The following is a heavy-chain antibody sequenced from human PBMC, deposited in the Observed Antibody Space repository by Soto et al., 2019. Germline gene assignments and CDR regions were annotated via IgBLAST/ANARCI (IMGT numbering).Heavy chain of an antibody. CDR1: GVSTSTYY. J-gene: IGHJ4*02. Sequence: SETLSLTCSVSGVSTSTYYWSWIRQPPGKGLEWIGYMYHGGITHYNPSLKSRVTISVDTSKNKFFLNLTSVTAVGTAVYYCARSKLNILDFWGQGTLVTVSS. D-gene: IGHD1-1*01. V-gene: IGHV4-59*01. CDR2: MYHGGIT. CDR3: ARSKLNILDF.